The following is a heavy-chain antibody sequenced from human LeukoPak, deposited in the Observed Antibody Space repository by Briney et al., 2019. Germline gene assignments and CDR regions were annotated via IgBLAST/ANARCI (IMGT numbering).Heavy chain of an antibody. CDR2: ISSSGSTI. V-gene: IGHV3-48*03. CDR1: GFTFSSYE. CDR3: ARGVSGSWDWFDR. J-gene: IGHJ5*02. Sequence: GGSLRLSCAASGFTFSSYEMNWVRQAPGKGLEWVSYISSSGSTIYYADSVKGRFTISRDNAKNSLYLQMNSLRAQATAVYYCARGVSGSWDWFDRWGQGTLVTVSS. D-gene: IGHD3-10*01.